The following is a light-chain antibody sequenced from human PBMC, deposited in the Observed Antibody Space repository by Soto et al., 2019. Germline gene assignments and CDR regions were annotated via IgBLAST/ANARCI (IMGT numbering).Light chain of an antibody. V-gene: IGKV2-28*01. CDR2: LGS. J-gene: IGKJ4*01. Sequence: DVVMTQSPLSLPVTPGEPASISCRSSQSLLHSDGYNYLDWFLQRPGQSPQVLIYLGSNRAPGVPDRFSGSGSGTDFTLKISRVEAEDVGVYYCMQALQTPLTVGGGTKVEIK. CDR1: QSLLHSDGYNY. CDR3: MQALQTPLT.